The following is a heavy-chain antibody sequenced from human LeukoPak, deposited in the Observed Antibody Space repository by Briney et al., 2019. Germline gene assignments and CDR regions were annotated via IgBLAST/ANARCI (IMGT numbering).Heavy chain of an antibody. V-gene: IGHV4-39*01. J-gene: IGHJ4*02. CDR2: IYYTGRT. CDR1: GGFISSSNFY. CDR3: VRLYYYDSSRPPL. D-gene: IGHD3-22*01. Sequence: SENLSLTCTVSGGFISSSNFYWGWIRQPPGKGLDWIGNIYYTGRTYYNPSLNSRVTISVDTSKNQFSLRLSSVTAADTAVYYCVRLYYYDSSRPPLWDQGTLVVVSS.